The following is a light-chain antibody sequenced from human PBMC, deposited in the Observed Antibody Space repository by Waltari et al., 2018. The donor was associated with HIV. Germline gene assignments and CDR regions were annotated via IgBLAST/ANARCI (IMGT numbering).Light chain of an antibody. CDR3: ATWDDSLSGVL. J-gene: IGLJ2*01. CDR2: RNN. CDR1: TSNIGSTN. Sequence: QSVLTQPPSAPGTPGPRVTIFCSGSTSNIGSTNVYLYQQRPEMAPKLLIYRNNSRPSGVPDRFSGSASGTSASLAISGLRSEDEADYYCATWDDSLSGVLFGGGTKLTVL. V-gene: IGLV1-47*01.